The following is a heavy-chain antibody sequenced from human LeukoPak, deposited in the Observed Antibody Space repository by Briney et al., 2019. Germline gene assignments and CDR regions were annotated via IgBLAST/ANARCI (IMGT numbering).Heavy chain of an antibody. J-gene: IGHJ5*02. CDR2: IYCSGST. CDR3: ARATLDCSSTSCYGIGDWFDP. CDR1: GGSISSGDYY. Sequence: PSQTLSLTCTVSGGSISSGDYYWSWIRQPPGKGLEWIGYIYCSGSTYYNPSLKSRVTISVDTSKNQFSLKLSSVTAADTAVYYCARATLDCSSTSCYGIGDWFDPWGQGTLVTVSS. V-gene: IGHV4-30-4*08. D-gene: IGHD2-2*01.